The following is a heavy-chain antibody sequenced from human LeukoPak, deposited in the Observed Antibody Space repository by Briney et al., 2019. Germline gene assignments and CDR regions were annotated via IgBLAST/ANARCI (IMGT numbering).Heavy chain of an antibody. J-gene: IGHJ4*02. CDR2: IYYSGST. D-gene: IGHD4-17*01. V-gene: IGHV4-59*01. Sequence: SETLSLTCTVSGGSISSYYWSWVRQPPGKGLEWIGYIYYSGSTNYNPSLTSGGTILVETTKNQFSLKLSSVTAADTAVYYCARARSTFGDSNPSDFDYWGQGTLVTVSS. CDR3: ARARSTFGDSNPSDFDY. CDR1: GGSISSYY.